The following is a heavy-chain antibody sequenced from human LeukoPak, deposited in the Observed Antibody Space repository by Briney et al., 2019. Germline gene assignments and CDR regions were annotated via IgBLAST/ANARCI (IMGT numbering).Heavy chain of an antibody. J-gene: IGHJ4*02. V-gene: IGHV3-21*01. CDR2: ISSSSSYI. CDR3: ARGNSGSYVFDY. CDR1: GFTFSSYS. D-gene: IGHD1-26*01. Sequence: TGGPLRLSCAASGFTFSSYSMNWARQAPGKGLEWVSSISSSSSYIYYADSVKGRFTISRDNAKNSLYLQMNSLRAEDTAVYYCARGNSGSYVFDYWGQGTLVTVSS.